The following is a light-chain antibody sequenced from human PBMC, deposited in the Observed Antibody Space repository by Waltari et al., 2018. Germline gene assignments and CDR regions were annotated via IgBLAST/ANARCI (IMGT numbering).Light chain of an antibody. Sequence: QSALSQPASVSGSPGQSITIPCTGSSSDVGGDDSVSWYQDHPGQAPKVIIYDVNNRPSGVSDRFSGSKSCNTASLTISGLQADDEANYYCCSQSSYNGVIFGGGTKLTVL. CDR2: DVN. CDR1: SSDVGGDDS. CDR3: CSQSSYNGVI. V-gene: IGLV2-14*03. J-gene: IGLJ2*01.